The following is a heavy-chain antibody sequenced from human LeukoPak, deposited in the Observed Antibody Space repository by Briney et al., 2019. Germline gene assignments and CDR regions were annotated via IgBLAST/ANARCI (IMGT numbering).Heavy chain of an antibody. CDR2: ISYDGSNK. Sequence: PGGSLRLSCAASGFTFSSYGMHWVRQAPGKGLEWVAVISYDGSNKYYADSVKGRFTISRDNSKNTLYLQMNSLRAEDTAVYYCAKEGAGNFDYWGQGTLVTVSS. D-gene: IGHD3-10*01. CDR3: AKEGAGNFDY. CDR1: GFTFSSYG. V-gene: IGHV3-30*18. J-gene: IGHJ4*02.